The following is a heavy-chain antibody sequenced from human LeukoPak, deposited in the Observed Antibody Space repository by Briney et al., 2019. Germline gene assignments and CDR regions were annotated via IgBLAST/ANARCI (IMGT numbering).Heavy chain of an antibody. J-gene: IGHJ4*02. V-gene: IGHV3-48*03. CDR1: GFTFSSYE. Sequence: GGSLRLSCAASGFTFSSYEMNWVRQAPGKGLEWVSYIGSSGSTIYYADSVKGRFTISRDNAKNSLYLQMNSLRAEDTAVYYCAADSGYYYDSSGYYYLDYWGQGTLVTVSS. D-gene: IGHD3-22*01. CDR2: IGSSGSTI. CDR3: AADSGYYYDSSGYYYLDY.